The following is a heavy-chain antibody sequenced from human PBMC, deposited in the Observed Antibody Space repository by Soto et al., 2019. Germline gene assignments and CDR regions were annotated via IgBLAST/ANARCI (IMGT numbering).Heavy chain of an antibody. V-gene: IGHV3-15*07. J-gene: IGHJ6*02. CDR3: TTDPRFLEWLPAYYYYGMDV. Sequence: PGGSLRLSCAASGFTFSNAWMNWVRQAPGKGLEWVGRIKSKTDGGTTDYAAPVKGRFTISRDDSKNTLYLQMNSLKTEDTAVYYCTTDPRFLEWLPAYYYYGMDVWGQGTTVTVS. D-gene: IGHD3-3*01. CDR1: GFTFSNAW. CDR2: IKSKTDGGTT.